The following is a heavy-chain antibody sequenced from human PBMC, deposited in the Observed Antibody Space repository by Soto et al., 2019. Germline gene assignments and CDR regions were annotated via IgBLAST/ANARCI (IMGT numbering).Heavy chain of an antibody. J-gene: IGHJ5*02. D-gene: IGHD1-1*01. CDR3: AREDWAENARVDP. Sequence: QVQLQESGPGLVKSSQTLSLTCSVSGGSLSSVDYYWSWLRQHTGKGLEWIGYITYSGSTYYNPSLKSRVTISIYTSNNQFSLKLTSVTAADTDVYYCAREDWAENARVDPWGQGTLVTVSA. CDR2: ITYSGST. CDR1: GGSLSSVDYY. V-gene: IGHV4-31*03.